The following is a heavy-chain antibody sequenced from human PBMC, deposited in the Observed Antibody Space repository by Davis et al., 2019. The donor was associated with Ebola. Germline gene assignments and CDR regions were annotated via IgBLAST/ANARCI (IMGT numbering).Heavy chain of an antibody. D-gene: IGHD6-19*01. Sequence: AASVKVSCKASGYIFTSYAMHWLRQAPGQRLEWVGWINAGNGHTKYSQKFQGRVTITRDTSASTAYMELSSLRSEDTAVFYCAREKTVAGTRGLSWFDPWGPGTLVTVSS. V-gene: IGHV1-3*01. CDR1: GYIFTSYA. CDR3: AREKTVAGTRGLSWFDP. CDR2: INAGNGHT. J-gene: IGHJ5*02.